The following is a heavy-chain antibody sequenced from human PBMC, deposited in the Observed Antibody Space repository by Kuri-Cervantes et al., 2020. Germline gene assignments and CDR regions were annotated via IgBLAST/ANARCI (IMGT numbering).Heavy chain of an antibody. V-gene: IGHV3-9*01. J-gene: IGHJ4*02. CDR1: GFTFDDYA. Sequence: SLKISCAASGFTFDDYAMHWVRQALGKGLEWVSGISWNSGSIGYADSVKGRFTISRDNAKNSLYLQMNSLRAEDTALYYCAKGSSSTSLAVDYWGQGTLVTVSS. CDR2: ISWNSGSI. CDR3: AKGSSSTSLAVDY. D-gene: IGHD2-2*01.